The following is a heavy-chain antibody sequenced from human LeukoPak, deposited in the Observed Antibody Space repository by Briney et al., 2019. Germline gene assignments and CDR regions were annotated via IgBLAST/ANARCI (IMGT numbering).Heavy chain of an antibody. D-gene: IGHD3-3*01. V-gene: IGHV3-23*01. CDR3: AKTLGEFTSAFDI. CDR2: ISVSGGST. J-gene: IGHJ3*02. CDR1: GFIFSSSA. Sequence: GGSLRLSCAASGFIFSSSAMSRVRQAPGKGLEWVSAISVSGGSTYYADSVKGRFTVSRDNSKNTLYLQMNSLRAEDTAVYYCAKTLGEFTSAFDIWGQGTMVTVSS.